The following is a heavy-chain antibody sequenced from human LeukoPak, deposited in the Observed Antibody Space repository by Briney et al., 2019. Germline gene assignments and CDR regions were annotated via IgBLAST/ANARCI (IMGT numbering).Heavy chain of an antibody. CDR3: ALYCGGDCYQAVDY. V-gene: IGHV1-69*06. CDR2: IIPIFGTA. D-gene: IGHD2-21*02. Sequence: SVKVSCKASGGTFSSYAISWVRQAPGQGLEWMGGIIPIFGTANYAQKFQGRVTITADKSTSTAYMELSSLRSEDTAVYYCALYCGGDCYQAVDYWGQGTPVTVSS. CDR1: GGTFSSYA. J-gene: IGHJ4*02.